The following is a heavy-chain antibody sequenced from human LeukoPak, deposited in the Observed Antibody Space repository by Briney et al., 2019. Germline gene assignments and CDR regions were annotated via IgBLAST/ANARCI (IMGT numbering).Heavy chain of an antibody. V-gene: IGHV3-30*03. CDR3: ARGSTSYDY. CDR1: GFTFSSYG. D-gene: IGHD2-2*01. CDR2: ISYDGSNK. Sequence: GGSLRLSCAASGFTFSSYGMHWVRQAPGKGLEWVAVISYDGSNKYYADSVKGRFTISRDHAKNSLYLQMNSLRAEDTAVYYCARGSTSYDYWGQGTLVTVSS. J-gene: IGHJ4*02.